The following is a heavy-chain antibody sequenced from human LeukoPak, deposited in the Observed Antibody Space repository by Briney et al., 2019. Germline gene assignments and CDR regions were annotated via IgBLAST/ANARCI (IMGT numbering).Heavy chain of an antibody. V-gene: IGHV1-69*05. CDR3: ARDPDSYGYGDY. J-gene: IGHJ4*02. CDR1: GGTFSSYA. CDR2: IIPIFGTA. Sequence: ASVKVSCKASGGTFSSYAISWVRQAPGQGLEWMGGIIPIFGTANYAQKFQGRVTINTDESTSTAYMELSSLRSEDTAVYYCARDPDSYGYGDYWGQGTLVTVSS. D-gene: IGHD5-18*01.